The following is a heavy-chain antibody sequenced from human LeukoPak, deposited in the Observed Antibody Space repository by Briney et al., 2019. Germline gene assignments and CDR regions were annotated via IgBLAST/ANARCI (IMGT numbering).Heavy chain of an antibody. Sequence: PGGSLRLSCAASGFTFSSYWMSWVRQAPGKGLEWVANIKQDGSEKYYVDSVKGRFTISRDNAKNSLYLQMNSLRAEDMAVYYCARDSRSKGYYDSSGIPPPHAFDIWGQGTMVTVSS. CDR3: ARDSRSKGYYDSSGIPPPHAFDI. J-gene: IGHJ3*02. D-gene: IGHD3-22*01. V-gene: IGHV3-7*01. CDR2: IKQDGSEK. CDR1: GFTFSSYW.